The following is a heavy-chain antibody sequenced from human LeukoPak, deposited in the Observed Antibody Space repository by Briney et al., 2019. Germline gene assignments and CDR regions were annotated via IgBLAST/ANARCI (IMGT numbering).Heavy chain of an antibody. D-gene: IGHD3-3*01. Sequence: PSETLSLTCTVFGDSISSASYYWSWIRQPAGKGLEWIGRIYTSGSTNYNPSLKSRVAMSLDASRNQFSLRLTSVTAADTAVYFCARDEGVLRFLEYWGQGIQVTVSS. CDR1: GDSISSASYY. CDR2: IYTSGST. J-gene: IGHJ4*02. CDR3: ARDEGVLRFLEY. V-gene: IGHV4-61*02.